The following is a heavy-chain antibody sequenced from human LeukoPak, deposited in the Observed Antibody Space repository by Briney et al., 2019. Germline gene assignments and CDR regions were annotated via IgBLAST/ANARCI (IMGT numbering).Heavy chain of an antibody. CDR3: RVYDILTGYHSPFDY. CDR1: GGSFSGYY. Sequence: PSETLSLTCAVYGGSFSGYYWSWIRQPPGKGLEWIGEINHSGSTNYNPSLKSRVTISVDTSKNQFSLKLSSVTAADTAVYYCRVYDILTGYHSPFDYWGQGTLVTVSS. J-gene: IGHJ4*02. V-gene: IGHV4-34*01. CDR2: INHSGST. D-gene: IGHD3-9*01.